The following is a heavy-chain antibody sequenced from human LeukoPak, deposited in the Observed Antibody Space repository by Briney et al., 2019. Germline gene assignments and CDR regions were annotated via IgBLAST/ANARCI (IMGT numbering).Heavy chain of an antibody. D-gene: IGHD5-24*01. Sequence: SETLSLTCTVSGGSISGSYWSWIRQPPGKGLEWIGYIYYSGSTEYNPSLKSRVTISVDTSKNQFSLKMSSVTAADTAVYYCARARDGHINNWFDPWGQGTLVTVSS. CDR3: ARARDGHINNWFDP. J-gene: IGHJ5*02. CDR2: IYYSGST. CDR1: GGSISGSY. V-gene: IGHV4-59*01.